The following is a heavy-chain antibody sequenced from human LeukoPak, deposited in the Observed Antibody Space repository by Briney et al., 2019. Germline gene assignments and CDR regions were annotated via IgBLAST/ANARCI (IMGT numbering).Heavy chain of an antibody. CDR2: IYPGDSDT. CDR3: ARRGRSSTSQYYFDY. D-gene: IGHD2-2*01. J-gene: IGHJ4*02. V-gene: IGHV5-51*01. CDR1: GYSFTSYW. Sequence: GESLKISCKGSGYSFTSYWMGWVRQMPGKGLEWMGIIYPGDSDTRYSPSFQGQVTISADKSISTAYLQWSSLKASDTAMYYCARRGRSSTSQYYFDYWGQGTLVTVSS.